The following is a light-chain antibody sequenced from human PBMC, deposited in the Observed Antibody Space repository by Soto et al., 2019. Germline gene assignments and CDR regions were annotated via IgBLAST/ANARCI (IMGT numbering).Light chain of an antibody. CDR1: SSNIGTGYD. CDR3: QSYDTSLRGSVV. V-gene: IGLV1-40*01. CDR2: GHN. Sequence: QSVLTQPPSVSGAPGQRVTISCTGSSSNIGTGYDVHWYQQLPGTAPKLLIYGHNNRPSGVPDRFSASKSGTSASLAITGLQAEDEADYYCQSYDTSLRGSVVFGGGTQLTVL. J-gene: IGLJ2*01.